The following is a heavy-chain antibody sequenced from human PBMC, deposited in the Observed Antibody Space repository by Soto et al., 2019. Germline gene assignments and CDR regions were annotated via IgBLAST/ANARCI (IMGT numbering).Heavy chain of an antibody. J-gene: IGHJ4*02. CDR2: ISDSGGST. V-gene: IGHV3-23*01. CDR1: GFTFSSYA. CDR3: ANGCGGTCYSRIHY. Sequence: EVQPLESGGGLVQPGGSLRLSCAASGFTFSSYAMSWVRQAPGKGLEWVSGISDSGGSTYYADSVKGRFTISRDNSKNTLYLQMNSLRAEDTAVYYCANGCGGTCYSRIHYWGQGTLVTVSS. D-gene: IGHD2-15*01.